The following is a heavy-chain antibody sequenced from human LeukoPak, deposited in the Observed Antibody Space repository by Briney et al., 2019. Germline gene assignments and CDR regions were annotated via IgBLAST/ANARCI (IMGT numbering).Heavy chain of an antibody. V-gene: IGHV3-21*01. Sequence: GGSLRLSCAASGFTFSSYSMNWVRQAPGKGLEWVSSISSSSSYIYYADSVKGRFTISRDNAKNSLYLQMNSLGAEDTAVYYCARVSDNKQQLVDYWGQGTLVTVSS. J-gene: IGHJ4*02. CDR3: ARVSDNKQQLVDY. CDR1: GFTFSSYS. CDR2: ISSSSSYI. D-gene: IGHD6-13*01.